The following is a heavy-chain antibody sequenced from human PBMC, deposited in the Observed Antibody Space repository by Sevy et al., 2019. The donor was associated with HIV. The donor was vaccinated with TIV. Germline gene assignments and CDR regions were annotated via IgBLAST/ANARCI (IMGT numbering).Heavy chain of an antibody. V-gene: IGHV7-4-1*02. Sequence: ASVKVSCKASGYTFTSYAMNWVRQAPGQGLEWMGWINTNTGNPTYAQGFTGRFVFSLDTSVSTAYLQISSLKAEDTAVYYCARDGQDSSSWRRGNWFDPRGQGTLVTVSS. CDR3: ARDGQDSSSWRRGNWFDP. D-gene: IGHD6-13*01. CDR2: INTNTGNP. J-gene: IGHJ5*02. CDR1: GYTFTSYA.